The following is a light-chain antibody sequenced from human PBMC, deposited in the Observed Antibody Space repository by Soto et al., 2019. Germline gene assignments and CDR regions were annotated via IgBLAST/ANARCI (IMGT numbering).Light chain of an antibody. CDR2: DAS. J-gene: IGKJ5*01. CDR3: QQRYDWPIT. Sequence: EIVLTQSPATLSLSPGERATLSCRASQSVSDYVAWYQQKPGQAPRLLIYDASNGATGIPARFSGGGSGTDFTLTIIRLEAEDFAFYYCQQRYDWPITFGQGTRLEIK. CDR1: QSVSDY. V-gene: IGKV3-11*01.